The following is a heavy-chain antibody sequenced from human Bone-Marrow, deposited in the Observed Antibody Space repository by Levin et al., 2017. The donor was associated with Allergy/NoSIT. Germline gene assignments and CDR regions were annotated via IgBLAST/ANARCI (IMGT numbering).Heavy chain of an antibody. J-gene: IGHJ3*01. V-gene: IGHV4-59*01. CDR2: LFYSGSN. CDR1: GGFIRSNY. CDR3: ARAGEGYSGYVDGFDV. D-gene: IGHD5-12*01. Sequence: SQTLSLTCTVPGGFIRSNYWSWIRQSPGKGLEWLGFLFYSGSNLYNPSLRSRLTMSVDTSKNQLSLELSSVTAADTAVYYCARAGEGYSGYVDGFDVWGQGTVVTVSS.